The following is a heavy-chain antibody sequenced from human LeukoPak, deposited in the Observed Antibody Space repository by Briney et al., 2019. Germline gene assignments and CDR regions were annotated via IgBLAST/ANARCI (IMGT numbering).Heavy chain of an antibody. J-gene: IGHJ4*02. Sequence: GGSLRLSCAASGFTFSSFGIHWVRHAPGKGLEWVALISYDGSAGYYADSVRGRFTVSRDNSKTTVYLQMNRLRPEDTAVYHRAKDQSRAVTGAWDFWGQGTLVTVSS. V-gene: IGHV3-30*18. D-gene: IGHD6-19*01. CDR1: GFTFSSFG. CDR3: AKDQSRAVTGAWDF. CDR2: ISYDGSAG.